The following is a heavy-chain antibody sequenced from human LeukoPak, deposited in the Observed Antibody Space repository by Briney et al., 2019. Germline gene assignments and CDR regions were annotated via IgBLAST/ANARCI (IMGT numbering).Heavy chain of an antibody. CDR1: GGSISSYY. CDR2: IYYSGST. D-gene: IGHD4-17*01. Sequence: SETLSLTCTVSGGSISSYYWSWIRQPPGKGLEWIGSIYYSGSTNYNPSLKSRVTISVDTSKNQFSLKLSSVTAADTAVYYCARGGLAGDYASPFFDYWGQGTLVTVSS. V-gene: IGHV4-59*01. J-gene: IGHJ4*02. CDR3: ARGGLAGDYASPFFDY.